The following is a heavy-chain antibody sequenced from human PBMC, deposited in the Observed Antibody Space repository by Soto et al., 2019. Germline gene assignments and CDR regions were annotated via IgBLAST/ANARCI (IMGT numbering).Heavy chain of an antibody. CDR2: IIPLYGTV. J-gene: IGHJ4*02. CDR3: ARDRRYYYGSGSYTDY. D-gene: IGHD3-10*01. CDR1: GGTFNSYG. Sequence: SVKVSCKASGGTFNSYGISWVRQAPGQGLDWMGVIIPLYGTVNYAQKFQGRVSITADKSTSTAYMDLNSLRAEDTAVYYCARDRRYYYGSGSYTDYWGQGTLVTVSS. V-gene: IGHV1-69*06.